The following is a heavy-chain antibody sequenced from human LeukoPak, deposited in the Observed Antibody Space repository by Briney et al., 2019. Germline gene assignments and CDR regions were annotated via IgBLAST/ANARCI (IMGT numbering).Heavy chain of an antibody. CDR2: ISSSSSSI. J-gene: IGHJ4*02. Sequence: GGSLRLSCAASGFTFSSYSMNWVRQAPGKGLEWVSSISSSSSSIYYADSMKGRFTISRDNAKNSLYLQMNSLRAEDTAVYYCARAAPHFDYWGQGTLVTVSS. CDR1: GFTFSSYS. V-gene: IGHV3-21*01. CDR3: ARAAPHFDY.